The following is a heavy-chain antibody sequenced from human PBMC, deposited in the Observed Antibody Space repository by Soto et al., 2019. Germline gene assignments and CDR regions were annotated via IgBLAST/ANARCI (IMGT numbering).Heavy chain of an antibody. J-gene: IGHJ6*02. CDR1: GYTFTSYG. CDR2: ISAYNGNT. V-gene: IGHV1-18*01. Sequence: QVPLVQSGAEVKKPGASVKVSCKASGYTFTSYGISWVRQAPGQGLEWMGWISAYNGNTNYAQKLQGRVTMTTDTSTSTAYMELRSLRSDDTAVYYCASIYSNYDQDYYYYYGMDVWGQGTMVTVSS. CDR3: ASIYSNYDQDYYYYYGMDV. D-gene: IGHD4-4*01.